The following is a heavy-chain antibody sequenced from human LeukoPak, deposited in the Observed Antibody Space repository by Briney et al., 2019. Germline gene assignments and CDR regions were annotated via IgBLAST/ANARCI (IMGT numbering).Heavy chain of an antibody. J-gene: IGHJ6*02. CDR1: GYTFTSYG. D-gene: IGHD3-9*01. CDR3: ARDQYYDILTGYYTYYYYYGMDV. V-gene: IGHV1-18*01. Sequence: ASVKVSCKASGYTFTSYGISWVRQAPGQGLEWMGWISAYNGNTNYAQKLQGRVTMTTDTSTSTAYMELRSLRSDDTAVYYCARDQYYDILTGYYTYYYYYGMDVWGQGTTVTVS. CDR2: ISAYNGNT.